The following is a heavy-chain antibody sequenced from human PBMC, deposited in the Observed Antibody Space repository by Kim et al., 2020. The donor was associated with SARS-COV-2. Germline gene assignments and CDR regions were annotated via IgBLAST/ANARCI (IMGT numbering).Heavy chain of an antibody. J-gene: IGHJ5*02. CDR3: ARDIHWAAANWFDP. V-gene: IGHV3-21*01. CDR2: ISSSSSYI. CDR1: GFTFSSYS. D-gene: IGHD6-13*01. Sequence: GGSLRLSCAASGFTFSSYSMNWVRQAPGKGLEWVSSISSSSSYIYYADSVKGRFTISRDNAKNSLYLQMNSLRAEDTAVYYCARDIHWAAANWFDPWGQGTLVTVSS.